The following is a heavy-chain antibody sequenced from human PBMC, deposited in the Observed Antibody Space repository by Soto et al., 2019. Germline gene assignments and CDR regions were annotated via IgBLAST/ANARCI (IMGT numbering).Heavy chain of an antibody. V-gene: IGHV1-18*01. J-gene: IGHJ6*02. CDR2: ISAYNGNT. D-gene: IGHD3-10*01. CDR3: ARDLITMVRGVTDYYYGMDV. Sequence: APGQGLEWMGWISAYNGNTNYAQKLQGRVAMTTDTSTSTAYMELRSLRSDDTAVYYCARDLITMVRGVTDYYYGMDVWGQGTTVTVSS.